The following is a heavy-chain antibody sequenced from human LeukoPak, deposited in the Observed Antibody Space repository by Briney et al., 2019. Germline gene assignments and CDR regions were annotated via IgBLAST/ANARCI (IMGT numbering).Heavy chain of an antibody. CDR1: GFTFSSYS. V-gene: IGHV3-48*01. CDR3: ARGEHGYSYGPAYFDY. D-gene: IGHD5-18*01. J-gene: IGHJ4*02. Sequence: PGGSLRLSCAASGFTFSSYSMNWVRQAPGKGLEWVSYISSSSSTIYYADSVKGRFTISRDNAKNSLYLQMNSLRAEDTAVYYCARGEHGYSYGPAYFDYWGQGTLVTVSS. CDR2: ISSSSSTI.